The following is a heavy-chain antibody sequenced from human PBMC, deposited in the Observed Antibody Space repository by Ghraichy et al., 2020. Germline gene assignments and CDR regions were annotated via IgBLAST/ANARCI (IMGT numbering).Heavy chain of an antibody. CDR3: ARDPKRGALDY. CDR1: GFSFSNSW. J-gene: IGHJ4*02. CDR2: INNDGKER. V-gene: IGHV3-7*03. Sequence: GGSLRLSCKASGFSFSNSWMSWVRQSPEKGLEWVANINNDGKERYYVDSLKGRFTISRDNDKNSLFLQITRLRVDDTAVYYCARDPKRGALDYWGQGTLVAVSA. D-gene: IGHD3-10*01.